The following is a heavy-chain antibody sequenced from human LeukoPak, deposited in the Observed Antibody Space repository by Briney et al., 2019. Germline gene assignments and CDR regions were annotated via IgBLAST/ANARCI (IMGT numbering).Heavy chain of an antibody. CDR1: GGSISSSSYY. J-gene: IGHJ4*02. Sequence: SETLSLTCTVSGGSISSSSYYWSWIRQPPGKGLEWIGYIYHSGSTNDNPSLKSRVTISVDTSKNQFSLKLSSVTAAGTAVYYCARYSASYYYFDYWGQGTLVTVSS. V-gene: IGHV4-61*01. CDR3: ARYSASYYYFDY. CDR2: IYHSGST. D-gene: IGHD1-26*01.